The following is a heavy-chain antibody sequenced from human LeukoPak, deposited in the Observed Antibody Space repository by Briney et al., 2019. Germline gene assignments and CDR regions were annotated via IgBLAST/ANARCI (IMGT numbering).Heavy chain of an antibody. V-gene: IGHV5-51*01. Sequence: GESLKISCKGSGYSFTSYWIGWVRQMPGKGLEWMGIIYPGDSDTRYSPSFQGQVTISADKSLRTAYLQWSSLKASDTAMYYCAREGALRFLEWLLQPYDAFDIWGQGTMVTVSS. J-gene: IGHJ3*02. D-gene: IGHD3-3*01. CDR2: IYPGDSDT. CDR1: GYSFTSYW. CDR3: AREGALRFLEWLLQPYDAFDI.